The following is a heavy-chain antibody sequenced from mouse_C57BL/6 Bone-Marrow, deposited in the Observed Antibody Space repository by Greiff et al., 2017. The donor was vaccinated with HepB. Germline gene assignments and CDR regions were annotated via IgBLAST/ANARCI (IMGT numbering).Heavy chain of an antibody. D-gene: IGHD3-2*02. CDR1: GYTFTSYW. CDR2: IDPSDSYT. CDR3: ASRQLRLPYYFDY. Sequence: VKLQQPGAELVKPGASVKLSCKASGYTFTSYWMQWVKQRPGQGLEWIGEIDPSDSYTNYNQKFKGKATLTVDTSSSTAYMQLSSLTSEDSAVYYCASRQLRLPYYFDYWGQGTTLTVSS. V-gene: IGHV1-50*01. J-gene: IGHJ2*01.